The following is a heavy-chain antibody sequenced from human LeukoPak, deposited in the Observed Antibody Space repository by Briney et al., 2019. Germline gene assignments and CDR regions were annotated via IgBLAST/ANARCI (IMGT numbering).Heavy chain of an antibody. CDR2: IDVSGST. J-gene: IGHJ5*02. V-gene: IGHV4-38-2*02. CDR3: ARIVLLWFGDSPSAYNWFDP. CDR1: EFSISRDAF. D-gene: IGHD3-10*01. Sequence: SGTLCLSCTASEFSISRDAFSWCLQEPPKRLQEWSCIIDVSGSTYYNPSLKSRVTISVNTSKNQFSLKLSSVTAADTAVYYCARIVLLWFGDSPSAYNWFDPWGQGTLVTVSS.